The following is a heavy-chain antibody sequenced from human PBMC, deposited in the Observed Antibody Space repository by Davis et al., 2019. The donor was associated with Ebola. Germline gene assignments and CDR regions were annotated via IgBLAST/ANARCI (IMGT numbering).Heavy chain of an antibody. D-gene: IGHD6-13*01. CDR2: INWNGGST. V-gene: IGHV3-20*04. Sequence: GESLKISCAASGFTFDDYGMSWVRQAPGKGLEWVPGINWNGGSTGYADSVKGRFTISRDNAKNTLYLQMNSLRAEDMAVYYCAKDRVYSSSWFDYWGQGTLVTVSS. J-gene: IGHJ4*02. CDR3: AKDRVYSSSWFDY. CDR1: GFTFDDYG.